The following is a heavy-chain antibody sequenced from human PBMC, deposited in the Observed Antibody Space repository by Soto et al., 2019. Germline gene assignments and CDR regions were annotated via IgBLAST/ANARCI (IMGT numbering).Heavy chain of an antibody. CDR2: VIPILGMA. J-gene: IGHJ5*02. Sequence: QVQLVQSGAEVKKPGSSVKVSCEASGGTFSSYSFSWVRQAPGQGLEWMGRVIPILGMANYAQKFQGRVTITADKSTSIVYRELSSLRSEDTAVYYCARGGAVVVPGAVDRHNWFDPWGQGTLVTVSS. D-gene: IGHD2-2*01. CDR3: ARGGAVVVPGAVDRHNWFDP. V-gene: IGHV1-69*02. CDR1: GGTFSSYS.